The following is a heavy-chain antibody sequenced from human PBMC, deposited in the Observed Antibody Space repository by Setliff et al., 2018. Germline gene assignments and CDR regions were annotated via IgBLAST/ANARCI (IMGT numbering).Heavy chain of an antibody. D-gene: IGHD1-26*01. CDR3: ASRNSDGGPEYFQH. Sequence: ASETLSLTCAVSGDSISSGNWWSWVRQPPEKGLEWIGEINHSGNTNYNPSLKSRVTISVDKFRHQFSLKLMSVTAADTAVYYCASRNSDGGPEYFQHWGQGALVTV. CDR2: INHSGNT. CDR1: GDSISSGNW. J-gene: IGHJ1*01. V-gene: IGHV4-4*02.